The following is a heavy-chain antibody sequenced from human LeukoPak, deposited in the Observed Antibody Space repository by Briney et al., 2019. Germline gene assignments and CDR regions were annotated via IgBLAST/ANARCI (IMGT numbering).Heavy chain of an antibody. Sequence: GGSLRLSCAASGFTFSYYTMHWVRQAPGKGLEGVAVISYDGSNKYYAGSVKGRFTISRDNSTNTLYLQMNSLRAEDTAVYYCAKDGIRWSHFDYWGQGTLVTVSS. CDR1: GFTFSYYT. CDR2: ISYDGSNK. D-gene: IGHD4-23*01. J-gene: IGHJ4*02. CDR3: AKDGIRWSHFDY. V-gene: IGHV3-30-3*01.